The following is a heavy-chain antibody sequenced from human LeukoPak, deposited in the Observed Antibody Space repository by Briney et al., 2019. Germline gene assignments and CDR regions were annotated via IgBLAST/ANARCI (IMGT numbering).Heavy chain of an antibody. V-gene: IGHV4-59*01. J-gene: IGHJ4*02. CDR2: IYYSGTT. CDR1: GGSISSYY. D-gene: IGHD6-13*01. CDR3: ARGVYIASAQYAY. Sequence: SETLSLTCTVSGGSISSYYWSWIRQPPGKGLEWIGYIYYSGTTNYNPSLKSRVTISVDTSKNQFSLKLSSVTAADTAVYYCARGVYIASAQYAYWGQGTLVTVSS.